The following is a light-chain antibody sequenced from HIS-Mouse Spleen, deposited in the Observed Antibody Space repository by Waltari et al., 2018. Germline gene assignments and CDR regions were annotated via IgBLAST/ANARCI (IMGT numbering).Light chain of an antibody. Sequence: QSVLTQPPSASGTPGQRVTISCSGSSSNLGSNYVYWYQQLPGTAPQLLIYGNNQLPSGVPDRFSGAKSGTSASLAISGLRSEDEADYYCAAWDDSLSGPVFGGGTKLTVL. J-gene: IGLJ3*02. CDR3: AAWDDSLSGPV. CDR1: SSNLGSNY. V-gene: IGLV1-47*01. CDR2: GNN.